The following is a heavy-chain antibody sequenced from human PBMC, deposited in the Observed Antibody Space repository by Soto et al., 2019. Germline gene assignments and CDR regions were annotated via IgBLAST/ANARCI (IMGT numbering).Heavy chain of an antibody. D-gene: IGHD3-3*01. J-gene: IGHJ4*02. CDR2: SSAYNANT. CDR1: GYTFTSYV. CDR3: ARDLPRLFRFLVPNHGTPFDY. Sequence: QVQLVQSGAEVKKPGASVKVSCKASGYTFTSYVISWVRQAPGQGLEWMGWSSAYNANTNYAEKLQGRVTMTTDTSTSTAYMELRSLRSDDTAVYYCARDLPRLFRFLVPNHGTPFDYWGQGTLVTVSS. V-gene: IGHV1-18*04.